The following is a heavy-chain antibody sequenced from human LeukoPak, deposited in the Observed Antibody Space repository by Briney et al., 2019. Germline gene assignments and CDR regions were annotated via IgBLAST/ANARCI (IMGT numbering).Heavy chain of an antibody. CDR3: ARRGTGHGMDV. Sequence: GGSLRLSCAASGFTFNNYWIHRVRQVPGKGLVWVSRINNDGSSASYVDSVKGRFTISRDNAKNMLFLQMNSLRAEDTAVYYCARRGTGHGMDVWGQGTTVIVSS. D-gene: IGHD1-1*01. CDR1: GFTFNNYW. CDR2: INNDGSSA. V-gene: IGHV3-74*01. J-gene: IGHJ6*02.